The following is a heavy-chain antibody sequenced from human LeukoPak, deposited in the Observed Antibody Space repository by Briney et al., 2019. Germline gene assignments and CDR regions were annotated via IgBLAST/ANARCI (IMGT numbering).Heavy chain of an antibody. Sequence: SEARSLTCGVSGGSISSSHWWSWVRQSPGQGLKCGGEIFHGGSTNYNPSLKNRVTISIDKSKNQFSLKLTSVTAADTAVYYCASSIIRVDDLSPVDYWGRGTLVTVSS. J-gene: IGHJ4*02. CDR3: ASSIIRVDDLSPVDY. V-gene: IGHV4-4*02. CDR2: IFHGGST. CDR1: GGSISSSHW. D-gene: IGHD3-16*02.